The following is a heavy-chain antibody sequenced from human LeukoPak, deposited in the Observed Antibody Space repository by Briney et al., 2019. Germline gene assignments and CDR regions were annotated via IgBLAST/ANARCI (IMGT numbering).Heavy chain of an antibody. J-gene: IGHJ4*02. Sequence: SETLSLTCTVSGGSISSSSYYWGWIRQPRGKGLEWIVSIYYSGSTYYNPSLKSRVTISVDTSKTQFSLKLSSVTAADTAVYYCARLVRGYYDSSGYPDYWGQGTLVTVSS. D-gene: IGHD3-22*01. CDR2: IYYSGST. CDR3: ARLVRGYYDSSGYPDY. V-gene: IGHV4-39*01. CDR1: GGSISSSSYY.